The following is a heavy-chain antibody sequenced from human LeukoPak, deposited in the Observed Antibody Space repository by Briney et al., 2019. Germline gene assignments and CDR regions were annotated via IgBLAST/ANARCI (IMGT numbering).Heavy chain of an antibody. D-gene: IGHD6-13*01. Sequence: GGSLRLSCAASGFTFSSYAMSWVRQAPGKGLEWVSAISGSGGSTYYADSVKGRFTISRDNSKNTQYLQMNSLRAEDTAAYYCAKDPSWSGYFDYWGQGTLVTVSS. V-gene: IGHV3-23*01. J-gene: IGHJ4*02. CDR3: AKDPSWSGYFDY. CDR2: ISGSGGST. CDR1: GFTFSSYA.